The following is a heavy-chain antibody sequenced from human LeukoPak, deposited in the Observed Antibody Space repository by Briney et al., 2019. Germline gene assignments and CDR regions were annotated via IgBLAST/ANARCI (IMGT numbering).Heavy chain of an antibody. D-gene: IGHD3-22*01. Sequence: XGSGYSFTXXXXXWVRXVPGXXXXXXGIIYPGDSDTRYSPSFQGQVTISADKSISTAYLQWSSLKASDTAMYYCASGPSIGSFEYWGQGTLVTVSP. CDR3: ASGPSIGSFEY. J-gene: IGHJ4*02. CDR1: GYSFTXXX. V-gene: IGHV5-51*01. CDR2: IYPGDSDT.